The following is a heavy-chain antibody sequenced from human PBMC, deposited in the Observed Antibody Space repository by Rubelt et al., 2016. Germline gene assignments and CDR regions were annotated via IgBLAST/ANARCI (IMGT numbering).Heavy chain of an antibody. Sequence: QVQLVQSGAEVKKPGASVKVSCKASGYTFTSYAMHWVRQAPGQRLEWMGWINAGNGNTKYSQKFQGRGTITRDTIGSTAYMELSSLRSEDTAVYYCARMRGPYSSSGGEFDPWGQGTLVTVSS. CDR3: ARMRGPYSSSGGEFDP. D-gene: IGHD6-13*01. CDR2: INAGNGNT. J-gene: IGHJ5*02. V-gene: IGHV1-3*01. CDR1: GYTFTSYA.